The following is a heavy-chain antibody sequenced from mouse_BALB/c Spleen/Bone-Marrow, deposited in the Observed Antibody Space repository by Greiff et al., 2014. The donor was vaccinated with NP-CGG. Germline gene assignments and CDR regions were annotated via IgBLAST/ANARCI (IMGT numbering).Heavy chain of an antibody. J-gene: IGHJ4*01. Sequence: VQLQQSGPELVKPGASVRISCKASGYTFTSYYIHWVKQRPGQGLEWIGWIYPGNVNTKYNEKFKGKATLTADKSSNTAYMQLSSLTSEDSAVYFCAREGNPYAMDYWGQGTSVTVSS. CDR3: AREGNPYAMDY. D-gene: IGHD2-1*01. CDR1: GYTFTSYY. CDR2: IYPGNVNT. V-gene: IGHV1S56*01.